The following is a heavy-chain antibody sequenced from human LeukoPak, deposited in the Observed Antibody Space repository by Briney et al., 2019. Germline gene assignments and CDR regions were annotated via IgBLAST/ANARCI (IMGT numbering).Heavy chain of an antibody. CDR2: IYTDGHT. V-gene: IGHV3-66*01. Sequence: PGVSLRLSCTVLGFTFNGQYMICLPQSPRKGLECGSAIYTDGHTPYSGSVKGRFTIFRHNFKRTSELPINNLRTQDTALYYFARDRPYWGVGDFDYWGKGTLVTVSS. D-gene: IGHD7-27*01. CDR3: ARDRPYWGVGDFDY. CDR1: GFTFNGQY. J-gene: IGHJ4*02.